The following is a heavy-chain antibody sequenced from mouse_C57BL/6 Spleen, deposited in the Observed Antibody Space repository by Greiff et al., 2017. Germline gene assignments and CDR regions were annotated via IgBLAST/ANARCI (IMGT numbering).Heavy chain of an antibody. CDR1: GYTFTSYW. CDR3: ARHYYGSSSGYWYFDV. CDR2: IDPSDSYT. J-gene: IGHJ1*03. D-gene: IGHD1-1*01. V-gene: IGHV1-59*01. Sequence: QVQLQQPGAELVRPGTSVKLSCKASGYTFTSYWMHWVKQRPGQGLEWIGVIDPSDSYTNYNQKFKGKATLTVDTSSSTAYMQLSSLTSADSAVYYCARHYYGSSSGYWYFDVWGTGTTVTVSS.